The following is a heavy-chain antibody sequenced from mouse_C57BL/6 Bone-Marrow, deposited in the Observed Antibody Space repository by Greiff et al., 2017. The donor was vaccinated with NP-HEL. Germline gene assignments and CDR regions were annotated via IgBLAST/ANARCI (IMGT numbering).Heavy chain of an antibody. Sequence: EVQGVESGGGLVQPGGSLKLSCAASGFTFSDYYMYWVRQTPEKRLEWVAYISNGGGSTYYPDTVKGRFTISRDNAKKTLYLQMSRLKSEDTAMYYCARASNWDYAMDYWGQGTSVTVAS. J-gene: IGHJ4*01. CDR2: ISNGGGST. V-gene: IGHV5-12*01. CDR3: ARASNWDYAMDY. D-gene: IGHD4-1*01. CDR1: GFTFSDYY.